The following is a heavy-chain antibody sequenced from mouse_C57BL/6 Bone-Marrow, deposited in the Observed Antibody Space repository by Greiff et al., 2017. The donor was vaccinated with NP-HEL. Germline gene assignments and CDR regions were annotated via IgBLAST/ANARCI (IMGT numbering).Heavy chain of an antibody. D-gene: IGHD1-1*01. CDR1: GYTFTSYW. CDR3: ARYYYGSRGWYFDV. CDR2: IDPNSGGT. V-gene: IGHV1-72*01. J-gene: IGHJ1*03. Sequence: QVQLQQPGADLVKPGASVKLSCKASGYTFTSYWMHWVKQRPGRGLEWIGRIDPNSGGTKFNEKFKNKATLTVDKPSSTAYMQISSLTSEDSAVYYCARYYYGSRGWYFDVWGTGTTVTVSS.